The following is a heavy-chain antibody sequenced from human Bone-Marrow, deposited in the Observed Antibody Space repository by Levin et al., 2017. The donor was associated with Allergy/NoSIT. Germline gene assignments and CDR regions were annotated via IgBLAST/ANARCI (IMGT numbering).Heavy chain of an antibody. CDR1: GGSISSSSHY. Sequence: SQTLSLTCIVSGGSISSSSHYWGWIRQPPGKGLEWIGTIYYSGSTYYNPSLKSRLTMSVDTSKNQFSLKLSSVTAADTAVYYCARQYRAPATTQYYFDYWGQGTLLTVSS. CDR3: ARQYRAPATTQYYFDY. V-gene: IGHV4-39*01. D-gene: IGHD4-17*01. J-gene: IGHJ4*02. CDR2: IYYSGST.